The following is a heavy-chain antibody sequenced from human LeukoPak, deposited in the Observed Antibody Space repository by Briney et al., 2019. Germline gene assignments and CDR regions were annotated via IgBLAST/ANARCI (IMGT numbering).Heavy chain of an antibody. Sequence: GESLKISCKGSGYSFTYYWIGWVRQMPGKGLEWMGTIYPGDSDTRYRPSFQGQVTISVDKSISTAYLQWSSLKASDTAMYYCARQDGNSKYYFDYWGQGTLVTVPS. V-gene: IGHV5-51*01. CDR2: IYPGDSDT. J-gene: IGHJ4*02. D-gene: IGHD1-1*01. CDR1: GYSFTYYW. CDR3: ARQDGNSKYYFDY.